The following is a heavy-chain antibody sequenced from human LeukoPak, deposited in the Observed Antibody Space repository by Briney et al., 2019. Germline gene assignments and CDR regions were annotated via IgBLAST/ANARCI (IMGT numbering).Heavy chain of an antibody. D-gene: IGHD3-22*01. J-gene: IGHJ4*02. CDR2: INHSGST. V-gene: IGHV4-34*01. CDR1: GGSFSGYY. Sequence: KPSETLSLTCAVYGGSFSGYYWSWIRQPPGKGLEWIGEINHSGSTNYNPSLKSRVTISVDTSKNQFSLKLSSVTAADTAVYYCARGLWWLSHHFDYWGQGTLVTVSS. CDR3: ARGLWWLSHHFDY.